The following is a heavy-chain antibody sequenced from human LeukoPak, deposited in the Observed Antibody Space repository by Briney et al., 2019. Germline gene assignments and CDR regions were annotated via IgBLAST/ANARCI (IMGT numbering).Heavy chain of an antibody. V-gene: IGHV5-51*01. CDR2: VFPIDSDT. CDR3: VRGGGDSGDFDY. J-gene: IGHJ4*02. Sequence: GESLKISCKGSGFLFTDYWIGWVRLMPGKGLEWMPIVFPIDSDTRYTPCFEGQVTTSADRSISSAYLQLRSLQASHTAMYYCVRGGGDSGDFDYWGKGTLVTVSS. D-gene: IGHD2-21*02. CDR1: GFLFTDYW.